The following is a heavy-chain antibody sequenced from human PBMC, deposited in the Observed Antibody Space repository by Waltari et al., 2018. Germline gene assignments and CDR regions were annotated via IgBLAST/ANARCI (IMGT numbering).Heavy chain of an antibody. D-gene: IGHD4-17*01. V-gene: IGHV4-59*01. J-gene: IGHJ4*02. CDR3: ARVYGDYAYYFDY. CDR2: IYYSGST. Sequence: QVQLQESGPGLVKPSETLSLTCTVSGGSISSYYWSWIRQPPGKGLEGIGYIYYSGSTNYNPSLKSRVTRSVDTSKNQFSLKLSSVTAADTAVYYCARVYGDYAYYFDYWGQGTLVTVSS. CDR1: GGSISSYY.